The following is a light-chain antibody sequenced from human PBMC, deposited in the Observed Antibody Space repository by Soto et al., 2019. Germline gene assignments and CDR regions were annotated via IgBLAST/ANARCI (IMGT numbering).Light chain of an antibody. CDR1: SSDGGRYNY. CDR2: DVN. V-gene: IGLV2-14*01. CDR3: SSYTSSSTRVV. J-gene: IGLJ2*01. Sequence: QSVLAQPASVSGSHGQSITISCTGTSSDGGRYNYVSWYQQHPGKAPKLMIYDVNNRPSGVSNRFSGSKSGNTASLTISGLQAEDEADYYCSSYTSSSTRVVFGGGTKLTVL.